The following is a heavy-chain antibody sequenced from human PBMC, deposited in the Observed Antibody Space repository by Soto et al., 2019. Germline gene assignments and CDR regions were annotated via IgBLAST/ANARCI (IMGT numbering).Heavy chain of an antibody. Sequence: QVQLVQSGAEVKKPGSSVKVSCKASGGSFRSYAITWVRQAPGQGLEWMGGIIPLFGTAIYALKFQGRVTITADESTSTAHMELSSLRSEDTAVFYCARGPQWLGDNWCQGTLVTVSS. CDR3: ARGPQWLGDN. CDR1: GGSFRSYA. D-gene: IGHD6-19*01. V-gene: IGHV1-69*12. J-gene: IGHJ4*02. CDR2: IIPLFGTA.